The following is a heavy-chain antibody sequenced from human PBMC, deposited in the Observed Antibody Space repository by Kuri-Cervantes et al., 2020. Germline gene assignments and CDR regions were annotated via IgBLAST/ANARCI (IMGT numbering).Heavy chain of an antibody. D-gene: IGHD4-17*01. Sequence: AAVKVSCKASGYTFTSYVISWLRQAPGQGLEWMGWISAYNGNTNYAQKLQGRVTMTTDTSTSTAYMELRSLRSDDTAVYYCARSSTVTTPYYYYGMDVWGQGTTVTVSS. V-gene: IGHV1-18*01. J-gene: IGHJ6*02. CDR2: ISAYNGNT. CDR3: ARSSTVTTPYYYYGMDV. CDR1: GYTFTSYV.